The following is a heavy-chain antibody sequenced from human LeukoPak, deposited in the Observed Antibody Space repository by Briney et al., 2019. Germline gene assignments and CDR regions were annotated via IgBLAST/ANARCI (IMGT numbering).Heavy chain of an antibody. CDR2: IYYSGST. CDR3: ARRSPLTTVTTWFDY. D-gene: IGHD4-11*01. CDR1: GGSISSYY. V-gene: IGHV4-59*08. J-gene: IGHJ4*02. Sequence: SETLSLTCTVSGGSISSYYWSWIRQPPGKGLEWIGYIYYSGSTNYNPSLKSRVTISVDTSKNQFSLKLSSVTTADTAVYYCARRSPLTTVTTWFDYWGQGTLVTVSS.